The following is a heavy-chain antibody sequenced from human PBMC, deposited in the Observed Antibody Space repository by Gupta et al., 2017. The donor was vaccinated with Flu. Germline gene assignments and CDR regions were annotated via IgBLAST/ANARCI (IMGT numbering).Heavy chain of an antibody. Sequence: QVQLVQSGAEVRKPGASVKLSCETSGFTFTWYAVHWVRQAPGQRPEWMGWINGGDGRTEYSQKFRGRVTINRDTSASKAHMXVXSLRSEXTAIYYCARNRGTGDRDYWGQGTLVTVSS. D-gene: IGHD7-27*01. CDR3: ARNRGTGDRDY. CDR2: INGGDGRT. CDR1: GFTFTWYA. J-gene: IGHJ4*02. V-gene: IGHV1-3*01.